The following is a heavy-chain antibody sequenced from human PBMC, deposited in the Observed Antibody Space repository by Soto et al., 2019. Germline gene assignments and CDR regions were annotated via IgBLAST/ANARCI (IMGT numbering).Heavy chain of an antibody. Sequence: SVKVSCKASGYTCTSYYMHWVRQAAGQGLEWMGIINPSGGSTSYAQKFQGRVTMTRDTSKSTVYMELSRLRSEDTAVYYCARDPMTTVTDYSYGIDVWGQGATVTLSS. CDR1: GYTCTSYY. J-gene: IGHJ6*02. CDR3: ARDPMTTVTDYSYGIDV. D-gene: IGHD4-4*01. CDR2: INPSGGST. V-gene: IGHV1-46*01.